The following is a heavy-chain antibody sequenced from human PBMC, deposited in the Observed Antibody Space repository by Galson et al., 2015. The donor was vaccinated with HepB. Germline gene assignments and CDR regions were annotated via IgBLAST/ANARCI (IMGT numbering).Heavy chain of an antibody. Sequence: LSLTCTVSGGSISSGSYYWSWIRQPAGKGLEWIGRIYTSGSTNYNPSLKSRVTMSVDTSKNQFSLKLSSVAAADTAVYYCARDDGRLAAAGTICDAFDIWGQGTMVTVSS. J-gene: IGHJ3*02. CDR1: GGSISSGSYY. CDR3: ARDDGRLAAAGTICDAFDI. V-gene: IGHV4-61*02. D-gene: IGHD6-13*01. CDR2: IYTSGST.